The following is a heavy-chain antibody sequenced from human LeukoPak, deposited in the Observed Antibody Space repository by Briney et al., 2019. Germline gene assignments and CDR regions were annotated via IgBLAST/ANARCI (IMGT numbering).Heavy chain of an antibody. CDR3: AKGRYSSSSSGAFDI. Sequence: GGSLRLSCAASGFTFSSYAMHWVRQTPGKGLEWVAVISYDGSNKYYTDSVKGRFTISRDNSKNTLFLQMNSLRAEDTAMYYCAKGRYSSSSSGAFDIWGQGIMVTVSS. J-gene: IGHJ3*02. D-gene: IGHD6-13*01. V-gene: IGHV3-30*04. CDR2: ISYDGSNK. CDR1: GFTFSSYA.